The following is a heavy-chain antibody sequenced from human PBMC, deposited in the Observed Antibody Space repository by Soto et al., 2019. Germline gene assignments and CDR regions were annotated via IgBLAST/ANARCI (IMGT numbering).Heavy chain of an antibody. CDR3: AREDRDRETGLVPAAIDGMDV. Sequence: QVQLVQSGAEVKKPGSSVKVSCKASGGTFSRYSFTWVRQAPGHGLEWMGRIMPVFGIASYAKKFQGRVTITADASTSTAFMELSSLRSEDTAVYYCAREDRDRETGLVPAAIDGMDVWGQGTTVTVSS. V-gene: IGHV1-69*08. CDR1: GGTFSRYS. D-gene: IGHD2-2*01. CDR2: IMPVFGIA. J-gene: IGHJ6*02.